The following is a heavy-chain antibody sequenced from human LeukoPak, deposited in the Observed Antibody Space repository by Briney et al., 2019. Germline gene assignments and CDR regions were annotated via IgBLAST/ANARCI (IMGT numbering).Heavy chain of an antibody. CDR1: GFSVSDYS. J-gene: IGHJ4*02. CDR3: TRERRGSYYAFES. D-gene: IGHD3-16*01. V-gene: IGHV3-11*05. CDR2: VMSGRGST. Sequence: PGGSLRLSCAASGFSVSDYSISWIRQSPGKGREWISYVMSGRGSTNYADFVKGRFTISRDNAKNSVALQLDGLRADDTAVYFCTRERRGSYYAFESWGQGTLVTVSS.